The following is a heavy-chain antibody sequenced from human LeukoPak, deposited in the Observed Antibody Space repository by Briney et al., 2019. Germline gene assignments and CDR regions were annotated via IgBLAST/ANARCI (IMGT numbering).Heavy chain of an antibody. CDR1: GFIFSDYW. D-gene: IGHD3-10*01. CDR3: VRVAAGIGSHFDY. CDR2: ISSDGSTI. V-gene: IGHV3-74*01. Sequence: PGGSLRLSCAVSGFIFSDYWMHRVRQAPGKGLVWVSCISSDGSTIRDADSVKGRFTISRDNAKNTLYLQMNSLRAEDTAVYYCVRVAAGIGSHFDYWGQGTLVTVSS. J-gene: IGHJ4*02.